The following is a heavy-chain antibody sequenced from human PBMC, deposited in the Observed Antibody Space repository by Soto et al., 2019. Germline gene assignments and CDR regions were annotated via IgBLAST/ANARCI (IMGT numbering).Heavy chain of an antibody. CDR1: GFTFSGYA. J-gene: IGHJ4*02. CDR2: ISYDGSSN. CDR3: TREMSYYDSGGLLTNFDY. V-gene: IGHV3-30-3*01. D-gene: IGHD3-22*01. Sequence: GGSLRLSCAASGFTFSGYAMHWVRQAPGKGLEWVAVISYDGSSNYYADSVKGRFTISRDNSKNTLYLQMNSLGAEDTAVYYCTREMSYYDSGGLLTNFDYWGQGTLVTVSS.